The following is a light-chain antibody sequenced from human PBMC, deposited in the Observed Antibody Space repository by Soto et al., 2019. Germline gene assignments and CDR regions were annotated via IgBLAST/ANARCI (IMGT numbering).Light chain of an antibody. J-gene: IGKJ4*01. Sequence: DIQMTQSPSSLSASVGDRVTIACRASQGISIYLAWYQQKPGKVPQLLIYDASTLQSGLPSRFSGSGSGTDFTLTISGLQPEDVATYYCQKYNGAPLTFGGGTKVEIK. CDR2: DAS. CDR1: QGISIY. V-gene: IGKV1-27*01. CDR3: QKYNGAPLT.